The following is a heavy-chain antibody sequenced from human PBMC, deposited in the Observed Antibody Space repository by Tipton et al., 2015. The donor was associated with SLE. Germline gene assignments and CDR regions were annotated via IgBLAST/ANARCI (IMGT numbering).Heavy chain of an antibody. D-gene: IGHD3-22*01. V-gene: IGHV4-38-2*02. Sequence: TLSLTCVVSGYSISSGYYWGCIRQPPGKGLEWIGSIYYSGSTYYNPSLKSRVTISVDTSKNQFSLKLSSVTAADTAVYYCARDKGTVVVLHAFDIWGQGTMVTVSS. CDR1: GYSISSGYY. J-gene: IGHJ3*02. CDR3: ARDKGTVVVLHAFDI. CDR2: IYYSGST.